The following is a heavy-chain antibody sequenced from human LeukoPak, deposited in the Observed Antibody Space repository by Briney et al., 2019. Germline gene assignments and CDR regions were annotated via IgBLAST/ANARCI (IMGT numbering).Heavy chain of an antibody. CDR3: AREISMFVNAFDL. D-gene: IGHD3-10*02. CDR1: GFTFSNSG. V-gene: IGHV3-33*01. Sequence: SGGSLRLSCAASGFTFSNSGMHWVRPGPGKGLEWVAVIWYDGSNEYYADAVKGRFIISRDNTKNTVHLQMNSLRVEDTSVYYCAREISMFVNAFDLWGQGTLVAVSS. J-gene: IGHJ3*01. CDR2: IWYDGSNE.